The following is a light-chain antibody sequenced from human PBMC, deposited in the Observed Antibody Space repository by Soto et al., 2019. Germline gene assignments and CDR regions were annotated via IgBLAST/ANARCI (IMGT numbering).Light chain of an antibody. Sequence: DIPMTQSPSSVSASVGDRVTITCRASHNINRWLAWYQQKPGKAPKVLIYTASRVQSGVPSRFIGSGSETDFTLTVSSLQPEDFATYYRLQAESFPLTSGGGAKVEIK. CDR3: LQAESFPLT. CDR1: HNINRW. V-gene: IGKV1D-12*01. CDR2: TAS. J-gene: IGKJ4*01.